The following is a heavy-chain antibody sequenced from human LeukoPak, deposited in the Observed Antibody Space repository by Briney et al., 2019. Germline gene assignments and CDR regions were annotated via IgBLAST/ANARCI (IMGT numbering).Heavy chain of an antibody. CDR3: ARGGVAARLMYGFQNWFDP. Sequence: SQTLSLNCSVYGETVSSGAYCWSWIRQHPGKGLEWIGNIYYSGSTYYNPSLSSRLTISVDTSNNQFSLKMTSVTAADMAVYYCARGGVAARLMYGFQNWFDPWGQGTLVTVSS. CDR1: GETVSSGAYC. CDR2: IYYSGST. J-gene: IGHJ5*02. V-gene: IGHV4-31*03. D-gene: IGHD6-6*01.